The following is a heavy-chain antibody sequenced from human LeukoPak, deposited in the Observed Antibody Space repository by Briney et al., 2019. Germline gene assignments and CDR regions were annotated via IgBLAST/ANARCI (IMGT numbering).Heavy chain of an antibody. D-gene: IGHD1-26*01. V-gene: IGHV3-7*03. Sequence: PGGSLRLSCAASGFTFSTYWTNWFRQTPGKGLEWVAKIKADGGEKDHVASVKGRFTISRDNAKNSLYLQMNSLRAEDTAVYYCARRRDSGSLQHFDYWGQGTLVTVSS. CDR1: GFTFSTYW. CDR3: ARRRDSGSLQHFDY. J-gene: IGHJ4*02. CDR2: IKADGGEK.